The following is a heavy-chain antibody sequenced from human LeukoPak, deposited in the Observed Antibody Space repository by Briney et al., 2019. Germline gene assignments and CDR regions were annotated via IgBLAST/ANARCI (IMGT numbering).Heavy chain of an antibody. D-gene: IGHD3-10*01. J-gene: IGHJ4*02. V-gene: IGHV3-33*01. CDR3: ARDWGSGNSYYFDY. CDR1: GFTFSTYG. Sequence: GRSLILSCAASGFTFSTYGMHWVRQAPGKGLEWVAVIWYDGSNKYYADSVKGRFTISRDNSKNTLYLQMDSLRAEDTAVYYCARDWGSGNSYYFDYWGQGTLVTVSS. CDR2: IWYDGSNK.